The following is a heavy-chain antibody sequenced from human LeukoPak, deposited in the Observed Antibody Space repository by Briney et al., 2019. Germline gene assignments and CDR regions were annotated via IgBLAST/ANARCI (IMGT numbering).Heavy chain of an antibody. D-gene: IGHD2-15*01. CDR2: ISSSSSAI. CDR3: AQKGGTDH. Sequence: GGSLRLSCVASGFTFSRFGMNWVRQAPGKGLEWISYISSSSSAIYYADSVKGRFTISRDSGKNSLYLQMNSLRDEDTAVYYCAQKGGTDHWGQGTLVTVSS. CDR1: GFTFSRFG. V-gene: IGHV3-48*02. J-gene: IGHJ4*02.